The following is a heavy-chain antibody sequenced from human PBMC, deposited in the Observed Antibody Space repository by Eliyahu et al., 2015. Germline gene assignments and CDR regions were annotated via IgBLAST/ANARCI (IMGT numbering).Heavy chain of an antibody. Sequence: QVQLVQSGAEVKKPGASVKVSCKASGYTFTNYAMHWVRQAPGQRLEWMGWINAGNGNTKYSQKFQGRVTITRDTSASTAYMELSSLRSEDTAVYYCARVPASIAAPGYGMDVWGQGTTVTVSS. CDR1: GYTFTNYA. V-gene: IGHV1-3*01. CDR3: ARVPASIAAPGYGMDV. J-gene: IGHJ6*02. CDR2: INAGNGNT. D-gene: IGHD6-6*01.